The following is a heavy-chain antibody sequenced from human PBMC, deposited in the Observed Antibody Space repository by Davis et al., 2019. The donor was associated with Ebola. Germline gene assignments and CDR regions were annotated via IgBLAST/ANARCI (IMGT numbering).Heavy chain of an antibody. CDR1: GFTFSSYS. V-gene: IGHV3-23*01. CDR2: ISGHGDIT. J-gene: IGHJ5*01. Sequence: GESLKISCAASGFTFSSYSMSWVRQAPEKGLEWVSAISGHGDITHYADSVKGRFTISRDNSKNTLYLQMNSLRAEDTALYYCARDQDTSPEWNWFDSWGQGTLVTVSS. D-gene: IGHD3-3*01. CDR3: ARDQDTSPEWNWFDS.